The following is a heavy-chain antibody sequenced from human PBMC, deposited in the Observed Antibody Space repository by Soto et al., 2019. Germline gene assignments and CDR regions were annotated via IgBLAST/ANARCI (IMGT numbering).Heavy chain of an antibody. J-gene: IGHJ4*02. CDR1: GFTFSSYW. V-gene: IGHV3-74*01. D-gene: IGHD5-12*01. Sequence: EVHLMESGGDLVQPGGSLRLSCAASGFTFSSYWMHWVRQVPGKGLVWVSRIRGDGGDTNYADSVKGRFTISRDNAKNTLYLQMNSLRAEDTAVYYCARGGGYDYSDSDYWGQGTLVTVSS. CDR3: ARGGGYDYSDSDY. CDR2: IRGDGGDT.